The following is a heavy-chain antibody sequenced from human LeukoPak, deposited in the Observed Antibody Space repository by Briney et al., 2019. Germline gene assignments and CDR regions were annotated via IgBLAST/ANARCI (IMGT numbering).Heavy chain of an antibody. CDR1: GYTFTSYA. Sequence: ASVKVSCKASGYTFTSYAMHWVRPAPGQRLAWMGWINAGNGNTKYSQKFQGRVTITRDTSASTAYMELSSLTSEDTAVYYCARGGGSSWTQRGYFQYWGQGTLVTVSS. CDR2: INAGNGNT. V-gene: IGHV1-3*01. D-gene: IGHD6-13*01. CDR3: ARGGGSSWTQRGYFQY. J-gene: IGHJ1*01.